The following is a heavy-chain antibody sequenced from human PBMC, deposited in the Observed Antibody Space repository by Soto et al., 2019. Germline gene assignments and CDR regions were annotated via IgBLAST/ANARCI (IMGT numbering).Heavy chain of an antibody. CDR2: IFSNDEK. CDR1: GFSLKNERMG. Sequence: QVTLKESGPVLVRPTETLTLTCTVSGFSLKNERMGVSWIRQPPGKALEWLAHIFSNDEKSYSTSLRSRLTISKDAYKSQVVLTLTTMGPVDTVTYHCARTRYNVYVRWNFDLWGRATLVSISS. J-gene: IGHJ2*01. D-gene: IGHD1-1*01. CDR3: ARTRYNVYVRWNFDL. V-gene: IGHV2-26*01.